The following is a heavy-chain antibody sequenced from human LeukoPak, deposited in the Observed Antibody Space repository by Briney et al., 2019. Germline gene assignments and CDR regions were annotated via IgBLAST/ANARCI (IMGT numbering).Heavy chain of an antibody. Sequence: NPSETLSLTCAVFGGSFSGYYGSWIRQPPGKGLEWIGEINHGGRTNYSPSLKSRVTISVDTSKNQISLKLSSVTAADTGVYYCARGWHPHRYSTFDYWGQGTLVTASS. J-gene: IGHJ4*02. CDR3: ARGWHPHRYSTFDY. CDR2: INHGGRT. V-gene: IGHV4-34*01. CDR1: GGSFSGYY. D-gene: IGHD2-15*01.